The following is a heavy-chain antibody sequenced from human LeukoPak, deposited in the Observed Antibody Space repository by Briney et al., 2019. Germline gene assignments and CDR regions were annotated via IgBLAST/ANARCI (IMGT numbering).Heavy chain of an antibody. CDR1: GYTFTGYY. D-gene: IGHD4-11*01. CDR2: INPNSGGT. Sequence: ASVKVSCKASGYTFTGYYMHWVRQAPGQGLEWMGRINPNSGGTNYAQKFQGRVTMTRDTSISTAYMELSRLRSDDTAVYYCARGGLRTTVTTLPDYWGQGTLATVSS. CDR3: ARGGLRTTVTTLPDY. V-gene: IGHV1-2*06. J-gene: IGHJ4*02.